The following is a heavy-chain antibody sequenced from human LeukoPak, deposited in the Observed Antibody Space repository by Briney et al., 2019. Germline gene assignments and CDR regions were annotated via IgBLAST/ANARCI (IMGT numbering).Heavy chain of an antibody. CDR1: GFTFSIHA. D-gene: IGHD6-6*01. J-gene: IGHJ4*02. CDR2: ISWNSGSI. Sequence: GGSLRLSCVASGFTFSIHAMSWVRQAPGKGLEWVSGISWNSGSIGYADSVKGRFTISRDNAKNSLYLQMNSLRAEDTALYYCAKDRGPARLGGYFDYWGQGTLVTVSS. CDR3: AKDRGPARLGGYFDY. V-gene: IGHV3-9*01.